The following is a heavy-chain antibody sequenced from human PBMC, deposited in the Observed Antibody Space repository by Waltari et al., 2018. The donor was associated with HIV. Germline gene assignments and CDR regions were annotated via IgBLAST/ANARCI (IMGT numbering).Heavy chain of an antibody. CDR1: GFTFSSHW. CDR3: AREYGNSSGRAFDI. D-gene: IGHD6-6*01. J-gene: IGHJ3*02. Sequence: EVQLVESGGGLVQPGGSLRLSCAASGFTFSSHWMHWVRQAPGKGLVGVSRINNYGSSTSYADSVKGRFTISRDNAKNTLYLQMNSLRAEDTAVYYCAREYGNSSGRAFDIWGQGTMVTVSS. V-gene: IGHV3-74*01. CDR2: INNYGSST.